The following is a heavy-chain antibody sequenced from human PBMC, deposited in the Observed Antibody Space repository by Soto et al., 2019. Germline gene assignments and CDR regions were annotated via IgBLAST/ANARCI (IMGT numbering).Heavy chain of an antibody. V-gene: IGHV1-69*06. CDR3: AGDAARYCGGDCYPNSFDY. J-gene: IGHJ4*02. CDR2: IIPIFGTA. CDR1: GGTFSSYA. Sequence: QVQLVQSGAEVKKPGSSVKVSCKASGGTFSSYAISWVRQAPGQGLEWMGGIIPIFGTANYAQKFQGRGTITADKSTSKAYMELSSLRSEDTAVYYCAGDAARYCGGDCYPNSFDYWGQGTLVTVSS. D-gene: IGHD2-21*02.